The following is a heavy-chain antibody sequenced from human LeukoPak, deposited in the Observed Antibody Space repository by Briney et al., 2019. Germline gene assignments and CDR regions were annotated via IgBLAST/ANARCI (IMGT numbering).Heavy chain of an antibody. V-gene: IGHV3-21*01. CDR2: ITSDGYI. Sequence: GGSLRPSCAASGFAFSSSNLNWFRQAPGKGLEWVSSITSDGYIYYADSLKGRFSLSRDNAKNSLYLQMISLRAEDTAVYYCARADYGDYGVDYWGQGTLVTVSS. CDR3: ARADYGDYGVDY. CDR1: GFAFSSSN. D-gene: IGHD4-17*01. J-gene: IGHJ4*02.